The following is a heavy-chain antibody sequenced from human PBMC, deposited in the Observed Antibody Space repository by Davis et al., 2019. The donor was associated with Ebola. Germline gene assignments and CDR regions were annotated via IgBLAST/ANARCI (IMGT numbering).Heavy chain of an antibody. CDR3: AKDVEH. V-gene: IGHV3-7*01. CDR2: IKYDGSEK. J-gene: IGHJ1*01. Sequence: GESLKISCAASGFTFSTLWMSWVRQAPGKGLEWVANIKYDGSEKHYVDSVKGRFTISRDNSKNTLYLQMNSLRAEDTAVYYCAKDVEHWGQGTLVTVSS. CDR1: GFTFSTLW.